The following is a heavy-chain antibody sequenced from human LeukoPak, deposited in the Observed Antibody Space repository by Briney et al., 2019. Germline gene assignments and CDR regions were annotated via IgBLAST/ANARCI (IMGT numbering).Heavy chain of an antibody. Sequence: QPGGSLRLSCAASGFSFSSYEMNWVRQAPGKGLEWVSYTNSRGNTIYYADSVKGRFTIFRDDAKNSLYLQMNSLRAEDTAVYYCAREGSFYFDNWGQGALVIVSS. CDR2: TNSRGNTI. CDR1: GFSFSSYE. D-gene: IGHD1-26*01. J-gene: IGHJ4*02. CDR3: AREGSFYFDN. V-gene: IGHV3-48*03.